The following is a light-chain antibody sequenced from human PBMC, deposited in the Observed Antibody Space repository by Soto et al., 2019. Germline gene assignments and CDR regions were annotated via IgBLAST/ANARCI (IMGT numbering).Light chain of an antibody. V-gene: IGKV3-20*01. J-gene: IGKJ4*01. CDR2: GAS. Sequence: EIVLTQSPGTLSLSPGERATLSCRASQSVSSSYLAWYQQKPGQAPRLLIYGASSRATGIPDRFSGSGSGTDFTLTISRLEPEDFAVYYXQQYGSSPFPFGGGTKVEIK. CDR1: QSVSSSY. CDR3: QQYGSSPFP.